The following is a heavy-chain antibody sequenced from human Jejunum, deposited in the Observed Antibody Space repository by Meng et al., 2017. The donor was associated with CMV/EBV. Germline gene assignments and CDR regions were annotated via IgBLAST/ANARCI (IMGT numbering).Heavy chain of an antibody. CDR2: FHPGGTT. V-gene: IGHV4-4*07. D-gene: IGHD3-16*01. J-gene: IGHJ5*02. CDR1: GGPIRGYY. Sequence: QGQLHGSGPGRGRSPATRPLPWRVSGGPIRGYYWSWVRQPAGKRLEWIGRFHPGGTTNYNPSLENRITVSVDSSKNQFFLKLTSVTAADTAIYYCARECVGEAYDCQWNYWFDPWGRGTLVTVSS. CDR3: ARECVGEAYDCQWNYWFDP.